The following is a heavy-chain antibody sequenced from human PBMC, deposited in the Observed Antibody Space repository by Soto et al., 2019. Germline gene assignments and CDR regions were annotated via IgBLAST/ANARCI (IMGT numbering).Heavy chain of an antibody. CDR3: ARGGREWLDDAFDI. CDR2: TYYRSKWYN. CDR1: GDSVASNSAA. Sequence: PSPALSLTGAISGDSVASNSAAWNWIRQSPSRGLEWLGRTYYRSKWYNDYAVSVKSRITINPDTSKNQFSLQLNSVTPEDTAVYYCARGGREWLDDAFDIWGPGTIVTVS. D-gene: IGHD6-19*01. J-gene: IGHJ3*02. V-gene: IGHV6-1*01.